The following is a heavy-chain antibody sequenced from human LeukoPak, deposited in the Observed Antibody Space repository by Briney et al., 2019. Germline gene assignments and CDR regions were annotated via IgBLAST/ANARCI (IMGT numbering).Heavy chain of an antibody. CDR1: GGTFSSYA. J-gene: IGHJ4*02. Sequence: SVKVSCKASGGTFSSYAISWVRQAPGRGLEWMGGIIPIFGTANYAQKLQGRVTITTDESTSTAYMELSRLRSEDTAVYYCARGGSSGSYYPFDYWGQGTLVTVSS. V-gene: IGHV1-69*05. D-gene: IGHD3-10*01. CDR3: ARGGSSGSYYPFDY. CDR2: IIPIFGTA.